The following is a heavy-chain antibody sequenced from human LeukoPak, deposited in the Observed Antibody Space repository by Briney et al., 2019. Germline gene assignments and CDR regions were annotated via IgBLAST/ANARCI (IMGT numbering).Heavy chain of an antibody. J-gene: IGHJ3*02. CDR2: ISYDGSNK. D-gene: IGHD3-22*01. CDR3: AREGDFPDYDSTGGGLAFDI. Sequence: GSLRLSCAASGFTFSSYAMHWVRQAPGKGLEWVAVISYDGSNKYYADSVKGRFTISRDNSKNTLYLQMNSLRAEDTAVYYCAREGDFPDYDSTGGGLAFDIWGQGTMVTVSS. V-gene: IGHV3-30-3*01. CDR1: GFTFSSYA.